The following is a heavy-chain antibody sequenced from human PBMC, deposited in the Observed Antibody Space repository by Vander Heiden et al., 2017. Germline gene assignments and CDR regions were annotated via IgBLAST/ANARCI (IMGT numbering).Heavy chain of an antibody. CDR2: ISTSSSTI. Sequence: EVQLVESGGGLVQPGGSLRLSCAASGFTFSRYSINWVRQAPGKGLEWVSYISTSSSTIYYADSVKGRFTISRDNAKNSLYLQKNSLRAEDTAVYYCARDMLGEVYFDYWGQGILVTVSS. CDR1: GFTFSRYS. D-gene: IGHD3-10*02. J-gene: IGHJ4*02. CDR3: ARDMLGEVYFDY. V-gene: IGHV3-48*01.